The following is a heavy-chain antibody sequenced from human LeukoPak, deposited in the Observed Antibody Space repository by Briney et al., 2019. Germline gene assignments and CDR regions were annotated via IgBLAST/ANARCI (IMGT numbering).Heavy chain of an antibody. J-gene: IGHJ4*02. V-gene: IGHV1-2*02. CDR1: GYTFAGYY. Sequence: ASVKVSCKASGYTFAGYYIHWVRRAPGQGLEWLGWINPNKGDTKSTQKFRDRVIITTDTSLTTAYMELINLKSDDTAVYYCTRSSWDCSSGSCYSNMNFDFWGQGTLVTVSS. CDR2: INPNKGDT. CDR3: TRSSWDCSSGSCYSNMNFDF. D-gene: IGHD2-15*01.